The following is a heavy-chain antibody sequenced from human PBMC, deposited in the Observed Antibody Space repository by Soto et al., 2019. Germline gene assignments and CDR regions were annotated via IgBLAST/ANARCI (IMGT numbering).Heavy chain of an antibody. V-gene: IGHV1-2*02. J-gene: IGHJ3*02. CDR1: GYTFTGYY. Sequence: ASVKVSCKASGYTFTGYYMHWVRQAPGQGLEWMGWINPNSGGTNYAQKFQGRVTMTRDTSISTAYMELSRLRSDDTAVYYCAREARIAAAGFAFDIWGQGTLVTVSS. CDR2: INPNSGGT. CDR3: AREARIAAAGFAFDI. D-gene: IGHD6-13*01.